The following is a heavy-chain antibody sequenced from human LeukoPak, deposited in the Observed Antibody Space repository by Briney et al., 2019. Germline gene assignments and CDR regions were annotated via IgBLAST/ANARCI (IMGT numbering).Heavy chain of an antibody. Sequence: PGGSPRLSCAASGFTFSSYGMHWVRQAPGKGLEWVAFIRYDGSNKYYADSVKGRFTISRDNSKNTLYLQMNSLRAEDTAVYYCAKDLTYYYDSSGDDAFDIWGQGTMVTVSS. CDR3: AKDLTYYYDSSGDDAFDI. V-gene: IGHV3-30*02. CDR1: GFTFSSYG. D-gene: IGHD3-22*01. J-gene: IGHJ3*02. CDR2: IRYDGSNK.